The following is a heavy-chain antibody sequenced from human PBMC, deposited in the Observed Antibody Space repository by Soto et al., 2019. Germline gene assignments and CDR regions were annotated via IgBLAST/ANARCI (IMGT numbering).Heavy chain of an antibody. J-gene: IGHJ6*03. CDR2: IYYSGST. V-gene: IGHV4-59*08. Sequence: SETLSLTCTVSGGSISSYYWSWIRQPPGKGLEWIGYIYYSGSTNYNPSLKSRVTISVDTSKNQFSLKLSSVTAADTAVYYCARHGVNDDYIWGSYRWENYYYYYMDVWGKGTMVTVSS. CDR3: ARHGVNDDYIWGSYRWENYYYYYMDV. CDR1: GGSISSYY. D-gene: IGHD3-16*02.